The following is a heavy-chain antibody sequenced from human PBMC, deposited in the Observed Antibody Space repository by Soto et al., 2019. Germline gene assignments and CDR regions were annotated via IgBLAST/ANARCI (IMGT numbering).Heavy chain of an antibody. CDR3: ARVAYDILTGYWVYYYYYGMDV. Sequence: ASVKVSCKASGYTCTSYDINWVRQATGQGLEWMGWMNPNSGNTGYAQKFQGRVTMTRNTSISTAYMELSSLRSEDTAVYYCARVAYDILTGYWVYYYYYGMDVWGQGTTVTVSS. V-gene: IGHV1-8*01. J-gene: IGHJ6*02. CDR1: GYTCTSYD. CDR2: MNPNSGNT. D-gene: IGHD3-9*01.